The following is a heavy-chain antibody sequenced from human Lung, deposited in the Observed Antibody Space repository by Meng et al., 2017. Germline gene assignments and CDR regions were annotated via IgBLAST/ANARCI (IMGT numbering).Heavy chain of an antibody. CDR3: ARGPTTMAHDFDY. CDR2: ITHSGTT. Sequence: VHQHEWVAPLFTPSDTLSLSCVVSGWSFSNYYSRCIRQPPGKWLEWIGEITHSGTTNYNPSLESRATISADTSQNNLSLKLSSVTAADSAVYYCARGPTTMAHDFDYWGPGTLVTVSS. D-gene: IGHD4-11*01. CDR1: GWSFSNYY. V-gene: IGHV4-34*01. J-gene: IGHJ4*02.